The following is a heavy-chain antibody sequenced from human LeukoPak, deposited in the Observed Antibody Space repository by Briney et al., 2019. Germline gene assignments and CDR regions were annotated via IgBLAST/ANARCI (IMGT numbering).Heavy chain of an antibody. D-gene: IGHD3-22*01. Sequence: GASVKVSCEVSGYTLTELSMRWVRQAPGKGLEWMGGFDPEDGETIYAQKFQGRVTMTEDTSTDTAYMELSSLRSEDTAVYYCATEYYYDSSGYYWRAFDICGQGTMVTVSS. CDR3: ATEYYYDSSGYYWRAFDI. J-gene: IGHJ3*02. V-gene: IGHV1-24*01. CDR2: FDPEDGET. CDR1: GYTLTELS.